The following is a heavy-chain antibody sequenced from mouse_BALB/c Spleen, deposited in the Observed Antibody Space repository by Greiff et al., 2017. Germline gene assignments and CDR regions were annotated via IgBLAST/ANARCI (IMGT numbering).Heavy chain of an antibody. CDR2: IRLKSDNYAT. CDR1: GFTFSSYW. J-gene: IGHJ4*01. Sequence: DVKLVESGGGLVQPGGSMKLSCVASGFTFSSYWMSWVRQSPEKGLEWVAEIRLKSDNYATHYAESVKGKFTISRDDSKSRLYLQMNSLRAEDTGIYYCTRIMITYAMDYWGQGTSVTVSS. CDR3: TRIMITYAMDY. V-gene: IGHV6-6*02. D-gene: IGHD2-4*01.